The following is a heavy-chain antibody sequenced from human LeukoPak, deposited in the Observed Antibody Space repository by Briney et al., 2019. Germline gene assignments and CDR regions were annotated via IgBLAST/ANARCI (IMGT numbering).Heavy chain of an antibody. J-gene: IGHJ5*02. CDR1: GFTFGSYV. V-gene: IGHV3-21*01. Sequence: GGSLRLSCAASGFTFGSYVMNWVRQAPGKGLEWVSSISSSSSYIYYADSVKGRFTISRDNAKNSLYLQMNSLRAEDTAVYYCARGYSSSLVWFDPWGQGTLVTVSS. CDR2: ISSSSSYI. CDR3: ARGYSSSLVWFDP. D-gene: IGHD6-6*01.